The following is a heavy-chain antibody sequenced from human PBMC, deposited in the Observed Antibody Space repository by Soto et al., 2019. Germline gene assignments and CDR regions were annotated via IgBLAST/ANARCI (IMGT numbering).Heavy chain of an antibody. CDR1: GGSISSYY. CDR2: IYYSGST. CDR3: ARDKITGLFDY. D-gene: IGHD2-8*02. V-gene: IGHV4-59*12. J-gene: IGHJ4*02. Sequence: SETLSLTWTVSGGSISSYYWNWIRQPPGKGLEWIGYIYYSGSTNYNPSLKSRVTISVDTSKNQFSLKLTSVTAADTAVYYCARDKITGLFDYWGQGTLVTVSS.